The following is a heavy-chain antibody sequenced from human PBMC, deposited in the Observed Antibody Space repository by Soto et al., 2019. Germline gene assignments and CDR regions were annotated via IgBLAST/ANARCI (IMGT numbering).Heavy chain of an antibody. V-gene: IGHV3-23*01. CDR2: ISGSGGST. CDR1: GFTFSSYA. D-gene: IGHD5-18*01. CDR3: AKDLGLGQLWSPTTFDY. J-gene: IGHJ4*02. Sequence: GGSLRLSCAASGFTFSSYAMSWVRQAPGKGLEWVSAISGSGGSTYYADSVKGRFTISRDNSKNTLYLQMNSLRAEDTAVYYCAKDLGLGQLWSPTTFDYWGQGTLVTVSS.